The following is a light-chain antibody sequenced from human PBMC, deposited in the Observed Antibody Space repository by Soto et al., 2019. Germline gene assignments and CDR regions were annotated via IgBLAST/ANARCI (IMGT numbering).Light chain of an antibody. J-gene: IGKJ1*01. CDR3: HQRSSWPRGT. V-gene: IGKV3-11*01. Sequence: IAWTQSTATLSLSPGERATLCCRSSQSVSSYLAWYQQKPGQGPRLLIYDASNRATGVSARFSGSGSGTDFTLTISSLEPEDFAVYYCHQRSSWPRGTFGQGTKVAIK. CDR1: QSVSSY. CDR2: DAS.